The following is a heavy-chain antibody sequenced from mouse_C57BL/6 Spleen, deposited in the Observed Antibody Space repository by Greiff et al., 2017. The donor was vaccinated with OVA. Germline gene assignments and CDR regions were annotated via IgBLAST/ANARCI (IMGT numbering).Heavy chain of an antibody. D-gene: IGHD3-2*02. CDR1: GYTFTSYW. V-gene: IGHV1-52*01. J-gene: IGHJ3*01. Sequence: QVQLQQPGAELVRPGSSVKLSCKASGYTFTSYWMHWVKQRPIQGLEWIGNIDPSDSETHYNQKFKDKATLTVDKSSSTAYMQLSSLTSEDSAVYYCARGDSSGYLAYWGQGPLVTVSA. CDR3: ARGDSSGYLAY. CDR2: IDPSDSET.